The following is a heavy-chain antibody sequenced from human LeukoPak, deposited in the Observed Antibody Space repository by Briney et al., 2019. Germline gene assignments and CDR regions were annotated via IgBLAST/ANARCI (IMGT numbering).Heavy chain of an antibody. Sequence: SGTLSLTCAVSSGSIFSSNWWSWVRQPPGKGLEWIGQIFHSGSTSYSPSLKSRVTISVDTSKNQFSLKLSSVTAADTAVYYCARGKAYSSSSIDYWGQGTLVTVSS. CDR1: SGSIFSSNW. V-gene: IGHV4-4*02. CDR2: IFHSGST. J-gene: IGHJ4*02. D-gene: IGHD6-6*01. CDR3: ARGKAYSSSSIDY.